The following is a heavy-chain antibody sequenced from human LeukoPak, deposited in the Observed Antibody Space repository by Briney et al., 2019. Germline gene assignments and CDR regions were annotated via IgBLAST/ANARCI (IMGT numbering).Heavy chain of an antibody. CDR2: IHWNSGST. D-gene: IGHD6-13*01. CDR3: AKDFSSTWYTELFDY. J-gene: IGHJ4*02. V-gene: IGHV3-20*04. Sequence: GGSLRLSCVASGFTFDDYGISWVRQAPGKGLEWVSRIHWNSGSTRYADSVKGRFTISRDNAKNSLYLQMNSLRVEDMALYYCAKDFSSTWYTELFDYWGQGTLVTVSS. CDR1: GFTFDDYG.